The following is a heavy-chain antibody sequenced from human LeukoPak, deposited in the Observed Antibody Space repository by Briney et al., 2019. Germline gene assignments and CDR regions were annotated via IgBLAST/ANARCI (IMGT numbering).Heavy chain of an antibody. V-gene: IGHV3-48*03. CDR2: ISSSGSTI. CDR1: GFTFSSYE. Sequence: GGCLRLSCAASGFTFSSYEMNWVRQAPGKGLEWVSYISSSGSTIYYADSVKGRFTISRDNAKNSLYLQMNSLRAEDTAVYYCARAAPTSYSSGWGFDYWGQGTLVTVSS. D-gene: IGHD6-19*01. J-gene: IGHJ4*02. CDR3: ARAAPTSYSSGWGFDY.